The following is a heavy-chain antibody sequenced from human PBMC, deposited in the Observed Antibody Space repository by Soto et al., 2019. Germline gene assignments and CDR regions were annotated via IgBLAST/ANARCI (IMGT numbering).Heavy chain of an antibody. D-gene: IGHD2-15*01. Sequence: PSETLSLTCTVSGGSISSYYWSWIRQPPGKGLEWIGYIYYSGSTNYNPSLKSRVTISVDTSKNLFSLKLSSVTAADTAVYFCSRGTGYCSGGSCYYYYMDVWGKGTTVTVSS. CDR1: GGSISSYY. CDR3: SRGTGYCSGGSCYYYYMDV. J-gene: IGHJ6*03. V-gene: IGHV4-59*01. CDR2: IYYSGST.